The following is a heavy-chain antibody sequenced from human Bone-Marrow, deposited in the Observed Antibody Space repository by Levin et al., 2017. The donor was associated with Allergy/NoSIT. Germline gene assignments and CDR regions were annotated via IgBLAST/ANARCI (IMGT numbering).Heavy chain of an antibody. J-gene: IGHJ4*02. D-gene: IGHD6-19*01. CDR2: IYSEGNT. CDR3: ATSSGWTGIFDY. V-gene: IGHV3-53*01. Sequence: SCAASGLTVSSSYMSWVRQAPGKGLEWVSVIYSEGNTYYADSLKGRFTISRDNSKNTVFLQMNSLRADDTAVYYCATSSGWTGIFDYWGQGTLLTVSS. CDR1: GLTVSSSY.